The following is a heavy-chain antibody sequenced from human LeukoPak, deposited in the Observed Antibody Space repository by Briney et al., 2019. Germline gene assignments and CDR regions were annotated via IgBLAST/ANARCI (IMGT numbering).Heavy chain of an antibody. CDR1: GFTFDDYA. J-gene: IGHJ6*02. Sequence: GGSLRLSCAASGFTFDDYAMHWVRQAPGKGLEWVSLISGDGGSTYYADSVKGRFTISRDNSKNSLYLQMNSLRTEDTALCYCAKDYTTGYYYYGMDVWGQGTTVTVSS. D-gene: IGHD1-1*01. CDR3: AKDYTTGYYYYGMDV. CDR2: ISGDGGST. V-gene: IGHV3-43*02.